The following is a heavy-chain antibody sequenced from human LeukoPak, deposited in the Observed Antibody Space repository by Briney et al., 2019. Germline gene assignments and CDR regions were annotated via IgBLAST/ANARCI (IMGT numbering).Heavy chain of an antibody. CDR2: VSYDGSNK. V-gene: IGHV3-30*19. Sequence: GGSLRLSCAASGFTFSNYGMHWVRQAPGKGLEWVGVVSYDGSNKFYADFVKGRFAISKDNSKNTLSLQMNGLRPEDTAMYYCAGDSARTIFGVISTWGQGTLVTVSS. J-gene: IGHJ4*02. CDR3: AGDSARTIFGVIST. D-gene: IGHD3-3*01. CDR1: GFTFSNYG.